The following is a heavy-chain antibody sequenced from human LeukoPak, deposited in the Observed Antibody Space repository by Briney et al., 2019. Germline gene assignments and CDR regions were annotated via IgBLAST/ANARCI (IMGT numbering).Heavy chain of an antibody. D-gene: IGHD3-9*01. CDR3: GRDIGFDTFDI. Sequence: GGSLRLSCTVSGFTFGHYWMVWVRQAPGKGLEWVTNIKKDGSVKNYVDSVKGRFTIPRDNAENSLYLQMNSLRAEDTAVYYCGRDIGFDTFDIWGQGTMVTVSS. J-gene: IGHJ3*02. CDR2: IKKDGSVK. V-gene: IGHV3-7*01. CDR1: GFTFGHYW.